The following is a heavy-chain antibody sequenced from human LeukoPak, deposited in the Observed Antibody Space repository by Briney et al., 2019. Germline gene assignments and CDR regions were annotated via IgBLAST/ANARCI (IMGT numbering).Heavy chain of an antibody. V-gene: IGHV4-59*01. CDR2: IPYSGST. J-gene: IGHJ4*02. Sequence: SETLSLTCTVSGGSISSYYWSWIRQPPGKGLEWIGSIPYSGSTNYNPSLKSRISISVDTSTNQFSLKLSSVTAADTAVYYCARLSKRVWGSYRYSLMGFDYWGQGTLVTVSS. D-gene: IGHD3-16*02. CDR3: ARLSKRVWGSYRYSLMGFDY. CDR1: GGSISSYY.